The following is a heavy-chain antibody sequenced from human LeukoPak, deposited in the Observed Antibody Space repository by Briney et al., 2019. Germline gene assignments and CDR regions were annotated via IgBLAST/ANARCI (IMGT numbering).Heavy chain of an antibody. CDR3: ARGIFPVATIKDYYYYGMDV. J-gene: IGHJ6*02. V-gene: IGHV4-39*07. CDR2: IYYSGST. D-gene: IGHD5-12*01. CDR1: GGSISSSSYY. Sequence: SETLSLTCTVSGGSISSSSYYWGWIRQPPGKGLEWIGSIYYSGSTNYNPSLKSRVTISVDTSKNQFSLKLSSVTAADTAVYYCARGIFPVATIKDYYYYGMDVWGQGTTVTVSS.